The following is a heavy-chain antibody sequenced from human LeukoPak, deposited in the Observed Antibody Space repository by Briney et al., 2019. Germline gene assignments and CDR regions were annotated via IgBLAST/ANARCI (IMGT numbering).Heavy chain of an antibody. D-gene: IGHD3-9*01. CDR2: ISSSSSYI. V-gene: IGHV3-21*01. CDR3: ARRRDILTGYLFDY. Sequence: PGGSLRFSCAASGFTFSSYSMNWVRQAPGKGLEWVSSISSSSSYIYYADSVKGRFTISRDNAKNSLYLQMNSLRAEDTAVYYCARRRDILTGYLFDYWGQGTLVTVSS. J-gene: IGHJ4*02. CDR1: GFTFSSYS.